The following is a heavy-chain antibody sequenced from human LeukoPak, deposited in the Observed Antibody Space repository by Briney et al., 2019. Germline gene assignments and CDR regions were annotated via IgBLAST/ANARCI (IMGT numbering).Heavy chain of an antibody. CDR3: AREPRHSSSWLFDY. Sequence: SGTLSLTCAVSGGSISSSNWWSWVRQPPGKGLEWIGEIYHSGSTNYNPSLKSRVTISVDKSKNQFSLKLSSVTAADTAVYYCAREPRHSSSWLFDYWGQGALVTVSS. D-gene: IGHD6-13*01. CDR2: IYHSGST. V-gene: IGHV4-4*02. CDR1: GGSISSSNW. J-gene: IGHJ4*02.